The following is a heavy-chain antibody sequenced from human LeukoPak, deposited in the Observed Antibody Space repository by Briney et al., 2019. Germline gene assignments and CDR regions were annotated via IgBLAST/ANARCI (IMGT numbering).Heavy chain of an antibody. J-gene: IGHJ4*02. CDR2: VYYGRSP. CDR1: GDSISRSTYY. Sequence: SETLSLTCTVSGDSISRSTYYWAWIRQPPGKGLEWIGSVYYGRSPYFNPSLESRATISVDTSKNHFSLKMSSVTAADTAVYYCARHTTAGARYYFDYWGQGTLVTVSS. V-gene: IGHV4-39*01. D-gene: IGHD1-14*01. CDR3: ARHTTAGARYYFDY.